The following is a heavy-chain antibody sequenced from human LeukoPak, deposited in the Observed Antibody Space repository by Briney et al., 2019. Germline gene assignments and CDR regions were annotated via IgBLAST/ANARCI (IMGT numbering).Heavy chain of an antibody. J-gene: IGHJ6*03. Sequence: SETLSLICTVSHGSISSYFWSWIRQPAGKGLEWLGRIFTSGSTNYNPSLKSRVTISVDKSKNQLSLKLTSVTAADSAVYYCSRLITGTDYYYYYMDVWGKGTTVTVSS. CDR2: IFTSGST. CDR1: HGSISSYF. V-gene: IGHV4-4*07. D-gene: IGHD1/OR15-1a*01. CDR3: SRLITGTDYYYYYMDV.